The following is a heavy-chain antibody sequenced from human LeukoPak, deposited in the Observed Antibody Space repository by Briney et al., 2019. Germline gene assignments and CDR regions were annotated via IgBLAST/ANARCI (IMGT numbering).Heavy chain of an antibody. Sequence: SVKVSCKASGGTFSSYAISWVRQAPGQGLEWMGGIIPIFGTANYAQKFQGRVTITTDESTSTAYMELSSLRSEDTAVYYCASHYGEGYYYYYMDVWGKGTTVPVSS. CDR1: GGTFSSYA. CDR3: ASHYGEGYYYYYMDV. CDR2: IIPIFGTA. J-gene: IGHJ6*03. D-gene: IGHD4-17*01. V-gene: IGHV1-69*05.